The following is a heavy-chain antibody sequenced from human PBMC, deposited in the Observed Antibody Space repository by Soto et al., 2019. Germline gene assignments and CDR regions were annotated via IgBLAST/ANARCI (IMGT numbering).Heavy chain of an antibody. CDR1: GGSFSGYY. V-gene: IGHV4-34*01. D-gene: IGHD3-3*01. J-gene: IGHJ4*02. CDR3: ARGLWDNYDFWSGYYRYYFDY. CDR2: INHSGST. Sequence: SETLSLTCAVYGGSFSGYYWSWIRQPPGKGLEWIGEINHSGSTNYNPSLKSRVTISVDTSKNQFSLKLSSVTAADTAVYYCARGLWDNYDFWSGYYRYYFDYWGQGTLGTVSS.